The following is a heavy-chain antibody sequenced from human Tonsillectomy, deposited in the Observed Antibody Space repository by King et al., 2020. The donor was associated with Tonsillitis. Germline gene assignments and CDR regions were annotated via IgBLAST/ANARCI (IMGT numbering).Heavy chain of an antibody. CDR1: GYSFTNYW. D-gene: IGHD6-19*01. V-gene: IGHV5-51*01. CDR2: IYPGDSDT. Sequence: QLVQSGAEVRKPGESLKISCKGSGYSFTNYWIGWVRQMPGKGLEWMGIIYPGDSDTRYSPSFQGQVTISADKSIMTAYLQWSSLKASDTAMYYCARQSIAVAGDLDYWGQGTLVTVSS. CDR3: ARQSIAVAGDLDY. J-gene: IGHJ4*02.